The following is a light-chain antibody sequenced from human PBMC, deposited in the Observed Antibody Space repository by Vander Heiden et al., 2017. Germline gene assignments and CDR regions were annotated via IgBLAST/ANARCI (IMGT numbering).Light chain of an antibody. Sequence: DMQMTQSPSSLSASVGDRVTITCRASQSISSYLNWYQQKPGKAPKLLIYAASSLQSGVPSRFSGSGSGTDFTLTVSSLQPEDFATYYCQQTDNSTRTFGQGTKVEIK. CDR1: QSISSY. J-gene: IGKJ1*01. CDR3: QQTDNSTRT. CDR2: AAS. V-gene: IGKV1-39*01.